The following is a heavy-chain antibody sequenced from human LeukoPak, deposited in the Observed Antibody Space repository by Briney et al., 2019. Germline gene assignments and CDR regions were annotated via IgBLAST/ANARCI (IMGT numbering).Heavy chain of an antibody. V-gene: IGHV4-34*01. Sequence: SETLSLTCAVYGGSLSGYYWSWIRQPPGKGLEWIGEINHSGSTNYNPSLKSRVTISVDTSKNQFSLNLSSVTAADTAVYYCATRSYSSSWGTIDVWGQGTMVTVSS. D-gene: IGHD6-13*01. CDR3: ATRSYSSSWGTIDV. CDR1: GGSLSGYY. CDR2: INHSGST. J-gene: IGHJ3*01.